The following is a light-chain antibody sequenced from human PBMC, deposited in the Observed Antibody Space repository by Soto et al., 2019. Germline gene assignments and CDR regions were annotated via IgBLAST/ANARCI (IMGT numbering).Light chain of an antibody. Sequence: IQLTQSPSSLSASVGDRVTITCRASQDITNFLAWYQQKPGKAPKVLVFATSNLQGRVPTRFSGSGSGTEYTLTISSLQPEDSATYYCQQLKSYPHTFGQGTNLLIK. CDR2: ATS. V-gene: IGKV1-9*01. J-gene: IGKJ2*01. CDR3: QQLKSYPHT. CDR1: QDITNF.